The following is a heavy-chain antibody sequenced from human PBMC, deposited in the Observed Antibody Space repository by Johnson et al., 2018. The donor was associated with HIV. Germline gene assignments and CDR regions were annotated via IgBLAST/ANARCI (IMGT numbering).Heavy chain of an antibody. V-gene: IGHV3-7*01. CDR1: GFSVSNNY. CDR3: ARVGVVGVPNAFDV. Sequence: VQLVESGGGLIQPGGSLRLSCAASGFSVSNNYMSWVRQAPGKGLEWVANIKQDGSEKYYVDSVKGRFTISRDNSKNTLYLQMNSLRAGDTAVYYCARVGVVGVPNAFDVSGQGTLVTVSS. J-gene: IGHJ3*01. D-gene: IGHD2-15*01. CDR2: IKQDGSEK.